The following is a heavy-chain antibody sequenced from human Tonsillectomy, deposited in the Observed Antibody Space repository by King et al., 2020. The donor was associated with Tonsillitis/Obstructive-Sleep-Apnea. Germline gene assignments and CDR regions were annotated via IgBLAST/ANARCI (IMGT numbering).Heavy chain of an antibody. CDR3: AREGLGNGYDY. V-gene: IGHV1-2*05. CDR1: GYTFTGYY. Sequence: QLVQSGAEVKKPGASVRVSCKSSGYTFTGYYLHWVRQAPGQGLEWMGRINPNNGSTSYAQKFQGRVTMTRDTSISTAYMELSRLTSDDTVVYYCAREGLGNGYDYWGQGTLGTVSS. CDR2: INPNNGST. J-gene: IGHJ4*02. D-gene: IGHD5-24*01.